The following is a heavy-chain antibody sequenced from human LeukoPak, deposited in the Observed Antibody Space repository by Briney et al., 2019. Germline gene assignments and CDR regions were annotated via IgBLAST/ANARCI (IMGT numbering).Heavy chain of an antibody. CDR1: GFTFNNYA. V-gene: IGHV3-23*01. Sequence: GGSLRLSCAASGFTFNNYAMSWVRQAPGKGLEWVSVISGSGGNTYSADSVKGRFTISRDNSKNTLYLQMNSLRAEDTAVYYCAKDRLTIFGVVIIPGNAFDIWGQGTMVTVSS. CDR2: ISGSGGNT. CDR3: AKDRLTIFGVVIIPGNAFDI. D-gene: IGHD3-3*01. J-gene: IGHJ3*02.